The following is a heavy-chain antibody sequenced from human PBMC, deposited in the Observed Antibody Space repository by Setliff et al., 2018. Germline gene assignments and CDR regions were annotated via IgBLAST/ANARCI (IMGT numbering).Heavy chain of an antibody. J-gene: IGHJ4*02. D-gene: IGHD3-10*01. V-gene: IGHV3-7*01. CDR2: INPHGSEK. CDR1: GLTFNSDA. CDR3: FGAGTCSY. Sequence: PGGSLRLSCAASGLTFNSDAMSWVRQSPGKGREWLASINPHGSEKNYVDSVKGRFTNSRDNAKNSLSLQMNNLRTEDTAVYYCFGAGTCSYWGQGTLVTVSS.